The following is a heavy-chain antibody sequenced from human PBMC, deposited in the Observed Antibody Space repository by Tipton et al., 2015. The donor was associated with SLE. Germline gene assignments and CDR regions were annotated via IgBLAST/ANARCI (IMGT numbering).Heavy chain of an antibody. J-gene: IGHJ3*02. CDR3: ARAVMITFGGVIVSRPGDAFDI. CDR1: GGSFSDVY. Sequence: TLSLTCAVYGGSFSDVYWSWIRQPPGKGLEWIGYIYSSGTTEYNPSLKSRVTISVDTSKNQFSLKLSSVTAADTAVYYCARAVMITFGGVIVSRPGDAFDIWGQGTMVTVSS. CDR2: IYSSGTT. D-gene: IGHD3-16*02. V-gene: IGHV4-59*01.